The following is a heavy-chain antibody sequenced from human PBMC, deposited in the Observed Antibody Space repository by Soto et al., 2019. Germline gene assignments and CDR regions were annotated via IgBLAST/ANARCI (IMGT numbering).Heavy chain of an antibody. D-gene: IGHD1-26*01. J-gene: IGHJ4*02. CDR3: AGASIVEPTLEYYFDN. V-gene: IGHV3-53*01. Sequence: GSLRLSCAASGFTVSTNYMTWVRQAPGKGLEWVSVIYSGGSTYYADSVKGRFTISRDNSKNTLYLQMNRLRAEDTAIYYCAGASIVEPTLEYYFDNWGPGTLVTVSS. CDR1: GFTVSTNY. CDR2: IYSGGST.